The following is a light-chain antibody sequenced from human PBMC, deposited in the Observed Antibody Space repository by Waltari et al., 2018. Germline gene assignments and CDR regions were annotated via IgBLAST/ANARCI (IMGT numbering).Light chain of an antibody. J-gene: IGLJ6*01. CDR1: SSDVDAYKY. CDR3: CSYAGSFIFV. CDR2: DVS. V-gene: IGLV2-11*01. Sequence: QSALTQPRSVSGSPGQSVTISCTGFSSDVDAYKYVSWYQQHPGKAPKLMIFDVSERPSGVSDRFSGSKSGNAASLTISGLQAEDEADYYCCSYAGSFIFVFGSGTKVTVL.